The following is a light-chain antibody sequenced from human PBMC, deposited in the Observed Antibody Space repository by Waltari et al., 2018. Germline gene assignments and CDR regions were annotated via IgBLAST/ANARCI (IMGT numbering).Light chain of an antibody. CDR3: QQYDDSSPWT. CDR1: RNVRTN. Sequence: EIVMTQSPATLAVSPGVRVTLSCRASRNVRTNLAWYQHKPGTTPRLLITGASTRALGVPDRFSGAVSVTDFTLTISSLRSEDFAVYYCQQYDDSSPWTFGQGTKVEIK. J-gene: IGKJ1*01. CDR2: GAS. V-gene: IGKV3-15*01.